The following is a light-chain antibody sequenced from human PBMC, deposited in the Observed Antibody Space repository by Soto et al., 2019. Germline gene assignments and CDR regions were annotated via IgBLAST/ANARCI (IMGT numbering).Light chain of an antibody. J-gene: IGLJ2*01. V-gene: IGLV1-40*01. CDR3: QSYDSSLSGYVV. Sequence: QSVLTQPPSVSGAPGQRVTISCTGSSSNIGAGYDVHWYQQLPGTAPKLLIYGNSNRPSGVPDRFSGSKSGTSASLAITGRQAEDDADYYCQSYDSSLSGYVVFGGGTKLTVL. CDR2: GNS. CDR1: SSNIGAGYD.